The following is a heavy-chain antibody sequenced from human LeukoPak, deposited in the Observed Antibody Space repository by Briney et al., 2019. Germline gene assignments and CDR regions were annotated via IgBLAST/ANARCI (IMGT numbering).Heavy chain of an antibody. CDR3: ARDAPMGATMQ. Sequence: SETLSLTCTVSGGSISSGGYYWSWIRQPAGKGLEWIGRIYTSGSTNYNPSLKSRVTISVDTSKNQFSLKLSSVTAADTAVYYCARDAPMGATMQWGQGTLVTVSS. J-gene: IGHJ4*02. CDR2: IYTSGST. CDR1: GGSISSGGYY. D-gene: IGHD1-26*01. V-gene: IGHV4-61*02.